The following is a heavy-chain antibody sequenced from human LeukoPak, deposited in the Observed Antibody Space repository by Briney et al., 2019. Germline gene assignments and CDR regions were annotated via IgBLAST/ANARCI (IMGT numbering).Heavy chain of an antibody. CDR3: ARDSGSYSF. Sequence: GGSLRLTCAASGFTFSSYAMSWVRQAPGKGLEWVSSISSSSSYIYYADSVKGRFTISRDNAKNSLYLQMNSLRAEDTAVYYCARDSGSYSFWGQGTLVTVSS. D-gene: IGHD1-26*01. CDR2: ISSSSSYI. J-gene: IGHJ4*02. CDR1: GFTFSSYA. V-gene: IGHV3-21*01.